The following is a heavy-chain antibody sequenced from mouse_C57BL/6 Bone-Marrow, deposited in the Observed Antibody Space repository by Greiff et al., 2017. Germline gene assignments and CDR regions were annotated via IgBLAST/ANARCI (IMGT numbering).Heavy chain of an antibody. Sequence: LVESGPELVKPGASVKISCKASGYSFTDYNMNWVKQSNGKSLEWIGVINPNYGTTSYNQKFKGKATLTVDHSTSTAYLQLNSLTSENSAVYYCARGYDYDYAMDYWGQGTSVTVSS. D-gene: IGHD2-4*01. J-gene: IGHJ4*01. CDR2: INPNYGTT. CDR1: GYSFTDYN. CDR3: ARGYDYDYAMDY. V-gene: IGHV1-39*01.